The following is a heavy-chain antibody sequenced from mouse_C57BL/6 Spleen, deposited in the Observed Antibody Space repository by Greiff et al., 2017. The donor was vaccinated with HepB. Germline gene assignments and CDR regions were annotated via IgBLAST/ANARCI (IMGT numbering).Heavy chain of an antibody. D-gene: IGHD3-2*02. CDR3: AFTAQATPYYAMDY. Sequence: VQLQQSGAELVKPGASVKLSCTASGFNIKDYYMHWVKQRTEQGLEWIGRIDPEDGDTKYAPKFQGKATITADTSSNTAYLQLSSLTSEDTAVYYCAFTAQATPYYAMDYWGQGTSVTVSS. J-gene: IGHJ4*01. CDR1: GFNIKDYY. CDR2: IDPEDGDT. V-gene: IGHV14-2*01.